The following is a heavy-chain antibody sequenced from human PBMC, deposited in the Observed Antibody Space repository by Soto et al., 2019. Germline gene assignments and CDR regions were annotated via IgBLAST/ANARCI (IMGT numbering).Heavy chain of an antibody. D-gene: IGHD3-22*01. Sequence: EVQVLESGGGLVQPGGSLRLSCAASGFTFSTYAMSWVRQAPGRGLEWVSTISGSGGTTHYADSVKGRVTISRDNTPDSLYLHMSSLRGDVTAVYYCAKHSGYYDWFDPWGQGTLVTVSS. CDR3: AKHSGYYDWFDP. V-gene: IGHV3-23*01. CDR2: ISGSGGTT. J-gene: IGHJ5*02. CDR1: GFTFSTYA.